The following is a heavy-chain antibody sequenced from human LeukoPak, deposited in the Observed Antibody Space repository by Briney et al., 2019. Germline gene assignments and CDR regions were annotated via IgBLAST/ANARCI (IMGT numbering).Heavy chain of an antibody. CDR2: ISYDGNNK. CDR1: GFTFSSYA. CDR3: ARGYAFDI. Sequence: PGGSLRLSCAASGFTFSSYAMHWVRQAPGKGLEWVAVISYDGNNKYYADSVKGRFTISRDNSKNTLYLQMTTLRAEDTAVYYCARGYAFDIWGQGTMVTVSS. J-gene: IGHJ3*02. V-gene: IGHV3-30-3*01.